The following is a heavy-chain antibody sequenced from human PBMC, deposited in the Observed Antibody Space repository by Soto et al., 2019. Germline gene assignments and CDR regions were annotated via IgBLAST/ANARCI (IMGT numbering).Heavy chain of an antibody. J-gene: IGHJ6*02. V-gene: IGHV1-18*01. CDR1: GYTFTSYG. Sequence: QVQLVQSGAEVKKPGASVKGSCKASGYTFTSYGISWVRQAPGQGLEWMGWISAYNGNTNYSQKLQGRFTMTTDTSTSPAYMELRSLRSDDTAVYYCARDSGYGDYEAFVDVWGQGTTVTVSS. CDR3: ARDSGYGDYEAFVDV. CDR2: ISAYNGNT. D-gene: IGHD4-17*01.